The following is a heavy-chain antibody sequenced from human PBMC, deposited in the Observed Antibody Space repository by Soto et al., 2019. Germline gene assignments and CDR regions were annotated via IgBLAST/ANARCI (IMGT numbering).Heavy chain of an antibody. Sequence: SVPLSLTRSVSEGSGSSCSYYCGRVRQPPGKGLEWIGSVYYSGSTYYNPSLESRVTISVDKSKNQFSLKLMSLSAADTAVYYCGRLEGLATISYYLDYWGQGALVPVSS. V-gene: IGHV4-39*01. CDR2: VYYSGST. CDR1: EGSGSSCSYY. D-gene: IGHD3-9*01. CDR3: GRLEGLATISYYLDY. J-gene: IGHJ4*02.